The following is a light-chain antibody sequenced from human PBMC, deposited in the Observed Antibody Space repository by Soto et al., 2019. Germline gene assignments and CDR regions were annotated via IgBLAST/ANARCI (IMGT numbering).Light chain of an antibody. CDR1: QGVSSY. V-gene: IGKV3-11*01. Sequence: TQSPVTMSSSPGERATISSTPTQGVSSYLAWYQQKPGQAPRLLIYGASNRATGIPARFSGSGSGTDFTLTISRLEPEDFAVYYCQQRSSSPLTFGPGTRLE. J-gene: IGKJ5*01. CDR3: QQRSSSPLT. CDR2: GAS.